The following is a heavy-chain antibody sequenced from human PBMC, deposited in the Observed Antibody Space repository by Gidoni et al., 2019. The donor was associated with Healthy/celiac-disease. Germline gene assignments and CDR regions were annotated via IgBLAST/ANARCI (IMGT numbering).Heavy chain of an antibody. V-gene: IGHV3-11*01. CDR1: GFPFSDYY. D-gene: IGHD3-3*01. J-gene: IGHJ3*02. Sequence: QVQLVESGGGLVKPGGSLRLSCAAPGFPFSDYYMSWIRQAPGKGLEWVSYISSSGSTIYYADSVKGRFTISRDNAKNSLYLQMNSLRAEDTAVYYCARALRFLEWLPDDAFDIWGQGTMVTVSS. CDR2: ISSSGSTI. CDR3: ARALRFLEWLPDDAFDI.